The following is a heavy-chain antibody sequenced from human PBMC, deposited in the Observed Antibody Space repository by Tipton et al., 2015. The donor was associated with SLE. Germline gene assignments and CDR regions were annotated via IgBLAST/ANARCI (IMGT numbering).Heavy chain of an antibody. CDR3: ARLATGCDY. V-gene: IGHV4-39*01. CDR2: IYYSGST. D-gene: IGHD3-9*01. Sequence: TLSLTCTVSGGSISSSSYYWGWIRQPPGKGLEWIGSIYYSGSTYYNPSLKSRVTISVDTSKNQFSLKLSSVTAADTAVYYCARLATGCDYWGQGTLVTVSS. J-gene: IGHJ4*02. CDR1: GGSISSSSYY.